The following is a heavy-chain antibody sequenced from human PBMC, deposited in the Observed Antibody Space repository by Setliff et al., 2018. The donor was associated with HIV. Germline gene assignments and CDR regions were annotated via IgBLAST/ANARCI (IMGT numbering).Heavy chain of an antibody. CDR3: ATVSTGGEYKA. D-gene: IGHD3-16*01. CDR2: INPNNGAT. V-gene: IGHV1-2*06. CDR1: GYKFTIYF. Sequence: PSVKVSCKGSGYKFTIYFMHWVREAPGQGLEWMGRINPNNGATNYAQNFQGRVTMTRDTSISTAFMELSNLTSNDTAIYYCATVSTGGEYKAWGQGTLVTVSS. J-gene: IGHJ5*02.